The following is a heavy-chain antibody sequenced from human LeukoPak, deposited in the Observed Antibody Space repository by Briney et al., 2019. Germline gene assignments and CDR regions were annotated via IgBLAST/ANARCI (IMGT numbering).Heavy chain of an antibody. CDR2: ISSSGTYI. CDR1: GFPFISYS. V-gene: IGHV3-21*06. Sequence: PGGSLRLSCSASGFPFISYSMNWVRQAPGKGLEWVSTISSSGTYIHTADSLKGRFTMSRDNGKNSLYMQVTSVRVEDTAVYYCARSGIRSDYYNYMDLWGNGTLVTVSS. J-gene: IGHJ6*03. CDR3: ARSGIRSDYYNYMDL. D-gene: IGHD3-3*01.